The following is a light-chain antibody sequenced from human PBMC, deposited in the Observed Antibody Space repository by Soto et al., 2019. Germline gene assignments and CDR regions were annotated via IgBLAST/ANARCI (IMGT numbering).Light chain of an antibody. Sequence: NFMLTQPHSVSESPGRTVTISCTRSGGSVASNYVQWFQQRPGSSPTTVIYEHNHRPSGVPDRFSGSIDTSSNSASLTISGLKTEDEADYYCQSFDSNNWVFGGGTKLTVL. CDR1: GGSVASNY. J-gene: IGLJ3*02. CDR3: QSFDSNNWV. CDR2: EHN. V-gene: IGLV6-57*01.